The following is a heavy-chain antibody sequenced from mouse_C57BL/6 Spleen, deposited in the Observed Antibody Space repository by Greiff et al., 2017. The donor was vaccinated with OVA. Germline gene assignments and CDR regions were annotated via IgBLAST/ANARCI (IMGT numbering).Heavy chain of an antibody. CDR3: ARSGYYGSSHWYFDV. V-gene: IGHV1-55*01. CDR2: IYPGSGST. D-gene: IGHD1-1*01. Sequence: QVQLQQPGAELVKPGASVTMSCKASGYTFTSYWITWVKQRPGQGLEWIGDIYPGSGSTNYNEKFKSKATLTVDTSSSTAYMQLSSLTSEDSAVYYCARSGYYGSSHWYFDVWGTGTTVTVSS. J-gene: IGHJ1*03. CDR1: GYTFTSYW.